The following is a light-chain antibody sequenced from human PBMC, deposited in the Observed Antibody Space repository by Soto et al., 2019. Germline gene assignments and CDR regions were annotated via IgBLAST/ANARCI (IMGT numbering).Light chain of an antibody. Sequence: DIQMTQSPSTLSASVGDRVTITCRASQSIRNWLAWYQDKPGKAPKLLIYGASSLESGVPSRFSGSGSGTEFTLTIGGLQPDDFATDYCQHYNAFPWPFGQGTKVEIK. J-gene: IGKJ1*01. CDR2: GAS. V-gene: IGKV1-5*01. CDR1: QSIRNW. CDR3: QHYNAFPWP.